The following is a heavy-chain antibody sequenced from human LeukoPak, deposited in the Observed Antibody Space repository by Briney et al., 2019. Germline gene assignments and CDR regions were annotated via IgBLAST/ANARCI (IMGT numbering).Heavy chain of an antibody. CDR3: ARAMEATAAFDF. CDR2: ISHSGNT. CDR1: GGSISSYNW. D-gene: IGHD6-13*01. Sequence: SETLSLTCAVSGGSISSYNWWNWVRPPPGKGLEWIGEISHSGNTNYNPSLKSRVTISVDKSKNQFSLKLTSVTASDTAVYFCARAMEATAAFDFWGQGTLVTVSS. J-gene: IGHJ4*02. V-gene: IGHV4-4*02.